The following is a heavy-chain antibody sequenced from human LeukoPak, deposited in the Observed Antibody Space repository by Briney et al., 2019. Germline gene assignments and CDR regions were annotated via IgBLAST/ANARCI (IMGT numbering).Heavy chain of an antibody. CDR3: ARGGYYDSSSPFDY. V-gene: IGHV1-69*05. D-gene: IGHD3-22*01. J-gene: IGHJ4*02. CDR2: IIPIFGTA. CDR1: GGIFSSYV. Sequence: GASVKVSCKASGGIFSSYVISWVRQAPGQGLEWMGRIIPIFGTANYAQKFQGRVTITTDESTSTAYMELSSLRSEDTAVYYCARGGYYDSSSPFDYWGQGTLVTVSS.